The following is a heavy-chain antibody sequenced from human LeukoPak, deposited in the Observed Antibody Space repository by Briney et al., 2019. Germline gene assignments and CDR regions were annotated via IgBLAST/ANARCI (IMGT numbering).Heavy chain of an antibody. CDR3: ARDHGDIVVVPAAWFDP. CDR2: ISSSGSYI. Sequence: GGSLRLSCAASGFTFSSYSMNWVRQAPGKGLEWVSSISSSGSYIYYADSVKGRFTISRDNAKNSLYLQMNSLRAEDTAVYYCARDHGDIVVVPAAWFDPWGQGTLVTVSS. V-gene: IGHV3-21*01. J-gene: IGHJ5*02. CDR1: GFTFSSYS. D-gene: IGHD2-2*01.